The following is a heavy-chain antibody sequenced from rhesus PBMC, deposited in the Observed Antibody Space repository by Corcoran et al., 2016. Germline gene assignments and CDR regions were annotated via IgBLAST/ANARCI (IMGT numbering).Heavy chain of an antibody. CDR3: ARLVGLVRWYFDI. J-gene: IGHJ2*01. CDR1: GFSLSTSGMG. V-gene: IGHV2S1*01. CDR2: IYWDNDK. D-gene: IGHD3-3*01. Sequence: QVTLKESGPALVKPTQTLTLPCTFSGFSLSTSGMGVGWIRQPPGKALEWLASIYWDNDKYYRTSRNSRPTITKDTSKNQVVLTMSNMDPVDTATYYCARLVGLVRWYFDIWRPGTPITISS.